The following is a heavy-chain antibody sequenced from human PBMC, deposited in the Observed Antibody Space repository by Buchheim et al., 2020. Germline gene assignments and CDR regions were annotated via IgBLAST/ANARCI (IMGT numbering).Heavy chain of an antibody. CDR3: THRQRRLRFFDY. D-gene: IGHD5-12*01. CDR2: IYCDDDK. Sequence: QITLKESGPTLVKPTQTLTLTCTFSGFSLSTTGVGVGWIRQPPGKALEWLALIYCDDDKRYSPYLKSRLTITKDTTNNQVLLILSNMDPVDTATYYCTHRQRRLRFFDYWGQGTL. J-gene: IGHJ4*02. V-gene: IGHV2-5*02. CDR1: GFSLSTTGVG.